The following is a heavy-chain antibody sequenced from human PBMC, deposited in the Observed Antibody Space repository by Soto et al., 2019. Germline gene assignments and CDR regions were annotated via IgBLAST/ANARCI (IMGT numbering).Heavy chain of an antibody. J-gene: IGHJ4*01. CDR2: ISYDGSNK. Sequence: GGSLRLSCGASGFTFSNYGMHWVRQAPDKGLEWVAVISYDGSNKYYADSVRGRFTISADNAENSVFLQMNSLRDEDTAVYFCVRDRDLDRDMVHADLWGQGTLVTVSS. CDR1: GFTFSNYG. V-gene: IGHV3-30*03. CDR3: VRDRDLDRDMVHADL. D-gene: IGHD5-18*01.